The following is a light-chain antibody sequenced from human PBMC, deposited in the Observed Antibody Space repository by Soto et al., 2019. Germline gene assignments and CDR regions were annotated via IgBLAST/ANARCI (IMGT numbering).Light chain of an antibody. CDR1: QSVSSSY. CDR2: GAS. Sequence: EIVLTQSPGTLSLSPGERATLSCRASQSVSSSYLAWYQQKPGQAPRLLIYGASSRATGIPDRFSGSGSGTDFTLTISRLEPEDFAVYYCQQYGNSPPETFGQGTKVDI. V-gene: IGKV3-20*01. J-gene: IGKJ1*01. CDR3: QQYGNSPPET.